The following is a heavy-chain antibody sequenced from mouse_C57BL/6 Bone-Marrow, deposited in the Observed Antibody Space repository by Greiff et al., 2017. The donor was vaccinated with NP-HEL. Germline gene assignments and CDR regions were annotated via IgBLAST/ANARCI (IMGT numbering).Heavy chain of an antibody. V-gene: IGHV2-9*02. Sequence: VQLVESGPGLVAPSQSLSITCTVSGFSLTSYGVHWVRQPPGKGLEWLGVIWAGGSTNYNSALMSRLSISKDNSKSQVFLKMNSLQTDDTAMYYCARALYGTLYYYAMDYWGQGTSVTVSS. J-gene: IGHJ4*01. CDR3: ARALYGTLYYYAMDY. D-gene: IGHD1-1*01. CDR2: IWAGGST. CDR1: GFSLTSYG.